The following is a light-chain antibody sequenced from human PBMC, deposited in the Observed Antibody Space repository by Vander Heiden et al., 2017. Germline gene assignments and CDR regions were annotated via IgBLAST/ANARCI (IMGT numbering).Light chain of an antibody. CDR2: DAS. CDR3: QRYNSYYPYT. CDR1: QSISSW. Sequence: DIQMTQSPSTLSASVGDRVTITCRASQSISSWLAWYQQKPGKAPKLLIYDASSLDSGVPSMFSGSGYGPEFTLTISSLQPDDFATYNCQRYNSYYPYTFGQGTKLEIK. V-gene: IGKV1-5*01. J-gene: IGKJ2*01.